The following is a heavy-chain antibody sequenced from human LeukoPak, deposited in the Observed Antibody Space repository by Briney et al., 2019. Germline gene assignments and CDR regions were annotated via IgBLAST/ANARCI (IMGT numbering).Heavy chain of an antibody. J-gene: IGHJ4*02. CDR1: GGTFSSYA. V-gene: IGHV1-69*04. CDR3: ARRCGGSCYYFDY. Sequence: GSSVNVSCKASGGTFSSYAISWVRQAPGQGLEWMGRIIPILGIANYAQKFQGRVTITADKSTSTAYMELSSLRSEDTAVYYCARRCGGSCYYFDYWGQGTLVTVSS. CDR2: IIPILGIA. D-gene: IGHD2-15*01.